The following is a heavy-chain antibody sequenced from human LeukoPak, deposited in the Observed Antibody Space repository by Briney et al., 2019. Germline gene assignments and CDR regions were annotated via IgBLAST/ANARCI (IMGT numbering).Heavy chain of an antibody. J-gene: IGHJ5*02. CDR2: INPNSGGT. V-gene: IGHV1-2*02. CDR3: ARAGGRSWFDP. CDR1: GYTFTGYY. Sequence: ASVKVSCKASGYTFTGYYMHWVRQAPGQGLEWMGWINPNSGGTKYAQKFQGRVTTTTDTSMSTAYMELSRLTSDDTAVYYCARAGGRSWFDPWGQGTLVTVSS.